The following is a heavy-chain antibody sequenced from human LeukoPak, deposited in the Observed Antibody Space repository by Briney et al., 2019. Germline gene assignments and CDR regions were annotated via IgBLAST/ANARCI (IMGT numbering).Heavy chain of an antibody. CDR2: ISGSSSTM. CDR3: ARASVSILRSYYDY. J-gene: IGHJ4*02. Sequence: GGSLRLSCAASGFTFNSYSMNWVRQAPGKGLDWVSYISGSSSTMHYADSVKGRFTISRDNAKNSLYLQMNSLRAEDTAVYYCARASVSILRSYYDYWGQGTLVTVSS. D-gene: IGHD2-21*01. V-gene: IGHV3-48*04. CDR1: GFTFNSYS.